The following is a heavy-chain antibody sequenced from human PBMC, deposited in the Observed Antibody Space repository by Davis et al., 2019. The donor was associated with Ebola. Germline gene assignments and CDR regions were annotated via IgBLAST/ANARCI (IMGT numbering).Heavy chain of an antibody. CDR2: IYYSGST. D-gene: IGHD3-22*01. CDR1: GGSISSYY. CDR3: ARGPGYYYDSSGYYSLRYFDL. J-gene: IGHJ2*01. Sequence: ETLSLTCTVSGGSISSYYWSWIRQPPGKGLEWIGYIYYSGSTNYNPSLKSRVTISVDTSKNQFSLKLSSVTAADTAVYYCARGPGYYYDSSGYYSLRYFDLWGRGTLVTVSS. V-gene: IGHV4-59*01.